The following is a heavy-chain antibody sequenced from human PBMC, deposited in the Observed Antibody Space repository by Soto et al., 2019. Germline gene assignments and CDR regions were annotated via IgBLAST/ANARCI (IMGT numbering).Heavy chain of an antibody. V-gene: IGHV4-61*01. Sequence: QVQLQDSGPGLVKPSDTLSLTCTVSGGSVSSGSYYWSWIRQPPGKGLEWIGYIYYSGSTNYNPSLKSRVTVSVDTSKGQFSRKVSSVTAADTAVYYCARVGDPGSESSHDYWGKGTLVIVSS. D-gene: IGHD3-10*01. CDR2: IYYSGST. J-gene: IGHJ4*02. CDR3: ARVGDPGSESSHDY. CDR1: GGSVSSGSYY.